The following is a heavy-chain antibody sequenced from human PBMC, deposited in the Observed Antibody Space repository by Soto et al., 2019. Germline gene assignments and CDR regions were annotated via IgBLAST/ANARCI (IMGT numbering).Heavy chain of an antibody. CDR1: GFTFSSHP. CDR3: ANHPGNYYLSRLPFDL. Sequence: EVLLLESGGGLVQPGGSLRLSCAASGFTFSSHPMSWVRQAPGKGLEWVSAIGERGDGTAYRDSVKGRFTISRDNFKNMLYLQRASLRAEDTAVYYGANHPGNYYLSRLPFDLWRQGTMVPVSS. D-gene: IGHD1-26*01. V-gene: IGHV3-23*01. J-gene: IGHJ3*01. CDR2: IGERGDGT.